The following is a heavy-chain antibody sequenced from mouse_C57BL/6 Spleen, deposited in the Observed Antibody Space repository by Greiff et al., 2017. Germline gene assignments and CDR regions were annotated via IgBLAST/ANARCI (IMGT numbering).Heavy chain of an antibody. CDR2: IHPSDSDT. CDR1: CYTFPSYW. J-gene: IGHJ2*01. CDR3: ALTAQAPFDY. D-gene: IGHD3-2*02. Sequence: QVQLQQPGAELVKPGASVKVSCKASCYTFPSYWMHWVKQRPGQGLEWIGRIHPSDSDTNYNQKFKGKATLTVDKSTSTAYMQLSSLTSEDPAVYYCALTAQAPFDYWGQGTTLTVSS. V-gene: IGHV1-74*01.